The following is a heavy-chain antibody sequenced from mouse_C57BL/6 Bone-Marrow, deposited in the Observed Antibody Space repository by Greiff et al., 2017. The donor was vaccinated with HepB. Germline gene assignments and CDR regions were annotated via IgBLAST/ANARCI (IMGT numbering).Heavy chain of an antibody. J-gene: IGHJ3*01. CDR1: GFTFSSYT. CDR2: ISGGGGNT. Sequence: EVKLMESGGGLVKPGGSLKLSCAASGFTFSSYTMSWVRQTPEKRLEWVATISGGGGNTYYPDSVKGRFTISRDNAKNTLYLQMSSLRSEDTALYYCARRDYGNFFAYWGQGTLVTVSA. D-gene: IGHD2-1*01. CDR3: ARRDYGNFFAY. V-gene: IGHV5-9*01.